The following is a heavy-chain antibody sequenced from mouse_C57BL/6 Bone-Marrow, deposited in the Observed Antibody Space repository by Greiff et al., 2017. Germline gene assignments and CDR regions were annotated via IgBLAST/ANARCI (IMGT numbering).Heavy chain of an antibody. J-gene: IGHJ1*03. V-gene: IGHV1-50*01. CDR2: IDPSDSYT. Sequence: QVQLQQPGAELVKPGASVKLSCKASGYTFTSYWMQWVKQRPGQGLEWIGEIDPSDSYTNYNQKFKGKATLTVDTSSSTAYMQLSSLTSEDSAVYYCARRSPYYYGRIVWGTGTTVTVSS. D-gene: IGHD1-1*01. CDR3: ARRSPYYYGRIV. CDR1: GYTFTSYW.